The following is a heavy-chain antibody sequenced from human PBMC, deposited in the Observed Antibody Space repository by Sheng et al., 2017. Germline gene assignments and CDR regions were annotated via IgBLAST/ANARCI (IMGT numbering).Heavy chain of an antibody. D-gene: IGHD1-7*01. Sequence: QVQLVQSGAEVKKPGSSVKVSCKTSGGTFSSFAFSWVRQAPGQGLEWMGGIITIFSTAKYAQKFQGRVTITADESTNTVYMELSGLRSEDTAVYYCARGNWNYLSDYWGQGTLVTVSS. CDR2: IITIFSTA. V-gene: IGHV1-69*13. J-gene: IGHJ4*02. CDR1: GGTFSSFA. CDR3: ARGNWNYLSDY.